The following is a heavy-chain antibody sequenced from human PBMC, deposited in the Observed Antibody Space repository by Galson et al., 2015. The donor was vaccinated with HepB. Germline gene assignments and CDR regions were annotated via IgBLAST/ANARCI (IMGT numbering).Heavy chain of an antibody. CDR2: IKQDGSEK. D-gene: IGHD2-15*01. CDR1: GFTFSTYW. CDR3: AREGVPLAADY. Sequence: SLRLSCAASGFTFSTYWMRWVRQAPGKGLAWVANIKQDGSEKNYADSVKGRFTISRDNAKNSLYLQMNSLGAEDTAVYYCAREGVPLAADYWGQGILVTVSS. J-gene: IGHJ4*02. V-gene: IGHV3-7*01.